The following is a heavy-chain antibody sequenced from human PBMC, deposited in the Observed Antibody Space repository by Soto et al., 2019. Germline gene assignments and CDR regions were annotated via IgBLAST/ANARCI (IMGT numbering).Heavy chain of an antibody. CDR1: GFTFSNYG. V-gene: IGHV3-33*01. D-gene: IGHD2-15*01. J-gene: IGHJ4*02. Sequence: GGSLRLSCAASGFTFSNYGIHWVRQAPGEGLEWVAVIWYDGSNKYYADSVKGRFTISRDNSKNTLYLQMNSLRAEDTAVYYCARDPSYCRGGRCLAFDYWGQGT. CDR3: ARDPSYCRGGRCLAFDY. CDR2: IWYDGSNK.